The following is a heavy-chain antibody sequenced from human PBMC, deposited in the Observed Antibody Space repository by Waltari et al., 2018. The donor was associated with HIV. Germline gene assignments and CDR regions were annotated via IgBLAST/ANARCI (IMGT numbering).Heavy chain of an antibody. CDR2: IRSKTYGGTT. J-gene: IGHJ4*02. CDR1: GMSFGDYS. CDR3: TKAVAGFYYFDY. V-gene: IGHV3-49*04. D-gene: IGHD6-19*01. Sequence: EVQLVEFGGGLVQPGRSMRLSCAASGMSFGDYSMSWVRQAPGKGLEWVGFIRSKTYGGTTEYAASVKGRFTISRDDSKSIAYLQMNSLKTEDTAVYYCTKAVAGFYYFDYWGQGTQVTVSS.